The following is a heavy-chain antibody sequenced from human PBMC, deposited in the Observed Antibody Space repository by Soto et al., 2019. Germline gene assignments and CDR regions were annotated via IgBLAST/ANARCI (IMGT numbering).Heavy chain of an antibody. CDR1: GYTLTELS. CDR3: ETAALTMFRGVSYEYFQH. CDR2: FDPEDGET. V-gene: IGHV1-24*01. J-gene: IGHJ1*01. Sequence: ASVKVSCKVSGYTLTELSMHWVRQAPGKGLEWMGGFDPEDGETIYAQKFQGRVTMTEDTSTDTAYMELSSLRSEDTAVYDCETAALTMFRGVSYEYFQHWGQGTLVTVSS. D-gene: IGHD3-10*01.